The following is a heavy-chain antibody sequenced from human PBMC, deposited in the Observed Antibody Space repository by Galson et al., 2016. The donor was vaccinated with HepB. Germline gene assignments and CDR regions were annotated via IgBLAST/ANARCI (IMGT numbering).Heavy chain of an antibody. V-gene: IGHV3-21*01. CDR1: GFRLSSYS. D-gene: IGHD6-19*01. CDR3: ARDVAGNFDS. J-gene: IGHJ4*02. Sequence: SLRLSCAASGFRLSSYSMNWVRQAPGKGLEWVPSISAFGTYKYYPDSVKGRFTISRDNAENSLYLQMDSLKLDDTAVYYCARDVAGNFDSWGQGTPVTVSS. CDR2: ISAFGTYK.